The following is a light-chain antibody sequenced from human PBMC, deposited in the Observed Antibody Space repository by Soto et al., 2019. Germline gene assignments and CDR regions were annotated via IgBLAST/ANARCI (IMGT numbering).Light chain of an antibody. CDR3: QHYGSSPST. CDR2: DAS. J-gene: IGKJ1*01. V-gene: IGKV3-20*01. CDR1: QSVSSSY. Sequence: EIVLTQSPGTLSLSPGERATLSCRASQSVSSSYLAWYQQRPGQAPRLLIYDASSRATGIPDRFSGSGSGIDFTLTISRLEPEDFAVYYCQHYGSSPSTFGQGTKVEIK.